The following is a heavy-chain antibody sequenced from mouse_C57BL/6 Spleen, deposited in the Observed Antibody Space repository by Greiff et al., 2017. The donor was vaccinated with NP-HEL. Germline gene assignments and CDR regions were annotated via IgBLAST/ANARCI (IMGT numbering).Heavy chain of an antibody. Sequence: VQLQQSGPELVKPGDSVKISCKASGYSFTGYFMNWVMQSHGKSLEWIGRINPYNGDTFYNQKFKGKATLTVDKSSSTAHMELRSLTSEDSAVYYCARGTVVARYYAMDYWGQGTSVTVSS. V-gene: IGHV1-20*01. CDR1: GYSFTGYF. CDR3: ARGTVVARYYAMDY. D-gene: IGHD1-1*01. CDR2: INPYNGDT. J-gene: IGHJ4*01.